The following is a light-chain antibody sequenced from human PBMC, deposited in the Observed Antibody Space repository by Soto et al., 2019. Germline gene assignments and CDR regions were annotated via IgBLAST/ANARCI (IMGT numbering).Light chain of an antibody. CDR1: QSINNW. CDR3: QQGYSTPWT. CDR2: DAS. J-gene: IGKJ1*01. Sequence: DIQMTQSPSTLSASVGDRVTITCRASQSINNWLAWYQQKPGKAPKFLIYDASNLESGAPSRFSGSASGTEFTLTISSLQPEDFATYYCQQGYSTPWTFGQGTKVDIK. V-gene: IGKV1-5*01.